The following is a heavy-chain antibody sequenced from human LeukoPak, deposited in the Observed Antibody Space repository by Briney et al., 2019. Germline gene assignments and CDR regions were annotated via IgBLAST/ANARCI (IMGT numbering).Heavy chain of an antibody. J-gene: IGHJ4*02. CDR1: GYTFTRYY. V-gene: IGHV1-8*01. CDR2: MNPNSGNT. CDR3: ASYLSGWPMKY. Sequence: ASVKVSCKASGYTFTRYYIHWVRQAPGQGLEWMGWMNPNSGNTGYAQKFQGRVTMTRNTSISTAYMELSSLRSEDTAVYYCASYLSGWPMKYWGQGTLVTVSS. D-gene: IGHD6-19*01.